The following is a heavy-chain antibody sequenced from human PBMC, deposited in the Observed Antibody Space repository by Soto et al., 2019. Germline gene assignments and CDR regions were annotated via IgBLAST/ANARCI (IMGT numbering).Heavy chain of an antibody. CDR2: IYPGDSDT. J-gene: IGHJ2*01. Sequence: PGESLKISCKGSGYSFAIYWIAWVRQMPGKGLECMGLIYPGDSDTIYSPSFQGQVTISADKSISTAYLQWSNVRASDTAMYYCARSDTTNKWYFDLWGRGTLVTVSS. CDR1: GYSFAIYW. V-gene: IGHV5-51*01. CDR3: ARSDTTNKWYFDL. D-gene: IGHD1-1*01.